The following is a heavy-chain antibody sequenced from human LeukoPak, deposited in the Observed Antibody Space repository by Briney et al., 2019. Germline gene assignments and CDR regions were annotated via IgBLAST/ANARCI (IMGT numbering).Heavy chain of an antibody. CDR3: ARALYDYVWGSYRYTTFDY. J-gene: IGHJ4*02. V-gene: IGHV3-21*01. CDR1: GFTFSSYS. CDR2: ISSMNSYI. Sequence: GGSLRLSCAASGFTFSSYSMNWVRQAPGKGLEWVSSISSMNSYIYYADSVKGRFTIYRDNARNTLYLHMNSLRAEDTAVYYCARALYDYVWGSYRYTTFDYWGQGTLVTVSS. D-gene: IGHD3-16*02.